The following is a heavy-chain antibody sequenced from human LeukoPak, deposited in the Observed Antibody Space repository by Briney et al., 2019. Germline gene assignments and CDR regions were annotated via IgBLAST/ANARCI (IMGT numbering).Heavy chain of an antibody. V-gene: IGHV4-34*01. CDR1: LGSFSGYY. CDR2: IYHSGST. CDR3: ARSFQQRRLATVVTIGYRYYYGMDV. D-gene: IGHD4-23*01. Sequence: HFETLSLTPALYLGSFSGYYWSGIRQPPRKGVECIGEIYHSGSTNYGASLKSPVTISVDTSKNQFPLKLSSVSAAETAVYYWARSFQQRRLATVVTIGYRYYYGMDVWGQGTTVTVSS. J-gene: IGHJ6*02.